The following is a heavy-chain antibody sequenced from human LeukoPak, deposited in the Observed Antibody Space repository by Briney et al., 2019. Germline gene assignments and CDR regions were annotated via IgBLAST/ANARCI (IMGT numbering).Heavy chain of an antibody. V-gene: IGHV4-38-2*02. J-gene: IGHJ5*02. D-gene: IGHD3-3*01. CDR2: TYHSGST. Sequence: SETLSLTCTVSGYSISSGYYWGWTRPPPGKGLEWIGSTYHSGSTYYNPSLKSRVTISVDTSKNQFSLKLSSVTAADTAVYYCARDFRFSYYDFWSGYYTAFDPWGQGTLVTVSS. CDR1: GYSISSGYY. CDR3: ARDFRFSYYDFWSGYYTAFDP.